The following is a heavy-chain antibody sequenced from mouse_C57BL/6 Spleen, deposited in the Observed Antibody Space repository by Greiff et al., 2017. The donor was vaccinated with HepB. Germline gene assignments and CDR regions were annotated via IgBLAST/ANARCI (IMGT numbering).Heavy chain of an antibody. CDR3: TTCPTGNY. CDR2: IDPENGDT. Sequence: VQLQQSGAELVRPGASVKLSCTASGFNIKDDYMHWVKQRPEQGLEWIGWIDPENGDTEYASKFQGKATITADTSSNTAYLQLSSLTSEDTAVYYCTTCPTGNYWGQGTTLTVSS. CDR1: GFNIKDDY. V-gene: IGHV14-4*01. J-gene: IGHJ2*01. D-gene: IGHD4-1*01.